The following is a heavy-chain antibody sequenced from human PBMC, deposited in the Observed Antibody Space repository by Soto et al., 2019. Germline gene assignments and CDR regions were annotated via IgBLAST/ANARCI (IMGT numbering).Heavy chain of an antibody. D-gene: IGHD7-27*01. V-gene: IGHV1-46*01. J-gene: IGHJ4*02. CDR2: INPSGGST. Sequence: QVQLVQSGAEVKNPGASVKLSCKASGYIFTNYYIHWVRQAPGQGLEWMAIINPSGGSTNYAQKFQGRVTLARDTFTNTVYMELSSLRSEDTSIYYCARYLTSGDYWGQGTLVTVSS. CDR1: GYIFTNYY. CDR3: ARYLTSGDY.